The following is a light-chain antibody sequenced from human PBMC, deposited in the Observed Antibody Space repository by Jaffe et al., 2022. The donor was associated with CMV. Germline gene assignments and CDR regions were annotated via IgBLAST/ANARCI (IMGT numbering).Light chain of an antibody. CDR3: QSSESTTYVV. CDR1: SGNIASNY. CDR2: EHT. V-gene: IGLV6-57*04. J-gene: IGLJ2*01. Sequence: NFVLTQPHSVSESPGKTVTISCTRSSGNIASNYVQWYQQRPGSVPTIVIYEHTQRPSGVPDRFSGSIDSSSNSASLTISGLKTEDEADYYCQSSESTTYVVFGGGTKLTVL.